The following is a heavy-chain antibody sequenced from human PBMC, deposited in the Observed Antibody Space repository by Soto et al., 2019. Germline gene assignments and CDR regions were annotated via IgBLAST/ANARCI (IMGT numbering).Heavy chain of an antibody. CDR2: IYPTTGRA. Sequence: QVQLQESGPGLVKPSGTLSLTCDVSGYSISSTYWWSWVRQSPLEGLEWIGEIYPTTGRANYNPSLRSRVTISADSSKNQFSLNLRSVTAADTAVYYSARHVGVTGTRGFDYWGQGIPVSVSS. D-gene: IGHD1-1*01. J-gene: IGHJ4*02. CDR1: GYSISSTYW. CDR3: ARHVGVTGTRGFDY. V-gene: IGHV4-4*02.